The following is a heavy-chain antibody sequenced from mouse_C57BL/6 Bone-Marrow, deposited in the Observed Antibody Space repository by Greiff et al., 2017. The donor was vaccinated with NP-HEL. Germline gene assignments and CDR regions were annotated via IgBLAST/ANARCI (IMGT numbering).Heavy chain of an antibody. J-gene: IGHJ1*03. CDR2: IYPGGGYT. V-gene: IGHV1-63*01. Sequence: VQLQQSGAELVRPGTSVKMSCKASGYTFTNYWLGWAKPRPGHGLEWIGDIYPGGGYTNYNEKFKGKATLTADKSSSTAYMQFSSLTSEDSAIYYCARMGRRWYFDVGGTGTTVTVSS. CDR3: ARMGRRWYFDV. D-gene: IGHD4-1*01. CDR1: GYTFTNYW.